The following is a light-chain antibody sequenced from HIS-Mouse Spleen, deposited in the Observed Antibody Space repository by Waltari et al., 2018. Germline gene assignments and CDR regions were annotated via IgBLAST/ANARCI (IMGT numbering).Light chain of an antibody. CDR3: CSYAGSSTWV. J-gene: IGLJ3*02. Sequence: QSALTQPASVSGSPGQSITIPCTGTSSAVGSYNLFSWYQQHPGKAPKPMIYEGSKRPSGVSNRFSGSKSGNTASLTISGLQAEDEADYYCCSYAGSSTWVFGGGTKLTVL. CDR1: SSAVGSYNL. CDR2: EGS. V-gene: IGLV2-23*01.